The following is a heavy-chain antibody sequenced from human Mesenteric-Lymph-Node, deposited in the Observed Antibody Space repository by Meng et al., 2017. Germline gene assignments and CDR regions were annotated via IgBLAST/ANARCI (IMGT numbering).Heavy chain of an antibody. CDR3: ARGDSGWYIVGY. Sequence: SETLSLTCTVSGGSISSYYWSWIRQPPGKGLEWIGYIYYSGSTNYNPSLKSRVTISVDTSKNQFSLKLSSVTAADTAVYYCARGDSGWYIVGYWGQGTLVTVSS. CDR2: IYYSGST. D-gene: IGHD6-19*01. CDR1: GGSISSYY. J-gene: IGHJ4*02. V-gene: IGHV4-59*01.